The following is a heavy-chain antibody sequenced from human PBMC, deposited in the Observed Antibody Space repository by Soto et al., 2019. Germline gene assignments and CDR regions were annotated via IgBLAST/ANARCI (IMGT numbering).Heavy chain of an antibody. CDR3: ARDMGSCSGGSCYGGWFDP. Sequence: QVPLVESGGGVVQPGRSLRLSCAASGFTFSSYAMHWVRQAPGKGLEWVAVISYDGSNKYYADSVKGRFTISRDNSKNTLYLQMNSLRAEDTAVYYCARDMGSCSGGSCYGGWFDPWGQGTLVTVSS. V-gene: IGHV3-30-3*01. D-gene: IGHD2-15*01. CDR2: ISYDGSNK. J-gene: IGHJ5*02. CDR1: GFTFSSYA.